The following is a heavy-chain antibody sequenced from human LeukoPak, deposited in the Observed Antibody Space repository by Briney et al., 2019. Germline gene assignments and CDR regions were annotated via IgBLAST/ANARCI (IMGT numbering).Heavy chain of an antibody. J-gene: IGHJ5*02. CDR3: ARTGRQLIRLCWFDP. CDR2: INHSGST. Sequence: SETLSLTCAVYGGSFSGYYWSWIRQPPGKGLEWIGEINHSGSTNYNPSLKSRVTISVDTSKNQFSLKLSSVTAADTAVYYCARTGRQLIRLCWFDPWGQGTLVTVSS. V-gene: IGHV4-34*01. D-gene: IGHD6-6*01. CDR1: GGSFSGYY.